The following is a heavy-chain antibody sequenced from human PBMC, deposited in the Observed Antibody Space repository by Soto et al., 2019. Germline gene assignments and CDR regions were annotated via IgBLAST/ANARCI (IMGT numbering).Heavy chain of an antibody. V-gene: IGHV4-31*03. CDR3: ARGVLY. J-gene: IGHJ4*02. CDR1: GGSISSGGYF. D-gene: IGHD1-1*01. Sequence: QVQLQESGPGLVKPSQTLSLTCTVSGGSISSGGYFWSWIRQPPGKGLEWIGNIFYSGTTYYNPSLNSRVTISVDTSKNQFSLKLRSVTAADTAVYFCARGVLYWGQGTLVTVSS. CDR2: IFYSGTT.